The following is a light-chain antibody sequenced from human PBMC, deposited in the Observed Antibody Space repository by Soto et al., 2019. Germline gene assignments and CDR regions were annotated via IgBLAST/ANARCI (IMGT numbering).Light chain of an antibody. V-gene: IGKV3-20*01. J-gene: IGKJ1*01. CDR3: QQYNSDA. Sequence: VLSRSPGTLSLSPGERSPLSLGSCQSVSNNDLAWYQQKPGQAPRLLMYGASNRATGIPDRFSGSGSGTDFTLTISSLQADDFATYYCQQYNSDAFGQGTKVDIK. CDR1: QSVSNND. CDR2: GAS.